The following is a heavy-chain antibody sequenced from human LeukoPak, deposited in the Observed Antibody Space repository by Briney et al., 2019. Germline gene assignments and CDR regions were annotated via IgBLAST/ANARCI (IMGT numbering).Heavy chain of an antibody. J-gene: IGHJ4*02. D-gene: IGHD3-16*01. CDR1: GFAFSSYW. V-gene: IGHV3-7*03. CDR2: IKQDGGEE. Sequence: PGGSLRLSCVASGFAFSSYWMTWVRQAPGKGLEWVANIKQDGGEEYYVDSVKGRFTISRDNSKNTLFLQMNSPRAEDTAVYYCAKDSAFGGEDSWGQGTLVTASS. CDR3: AKDSAFGGEDS.